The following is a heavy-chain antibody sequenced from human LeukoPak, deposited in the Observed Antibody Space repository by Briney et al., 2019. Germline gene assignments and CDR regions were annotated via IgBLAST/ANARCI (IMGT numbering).Heavy chain of an antibody. CDR2: INQDGSEN. J-gene: IGHJ4*02. D-gene: IGHD2-15*01. V-gene: IGHV3-7*04. CDR1: GFTFRTYW. CDR3: ATDLYY. Sequence: GGSLRLSCAASGFTFRTYWMSWVRQVLGKGLEWVANINQDGSENNYVDSVKGRFTISRDNIKNSLYLQMNSLRAEDTAVYYCATDLYYWGQGTLVTVSS.